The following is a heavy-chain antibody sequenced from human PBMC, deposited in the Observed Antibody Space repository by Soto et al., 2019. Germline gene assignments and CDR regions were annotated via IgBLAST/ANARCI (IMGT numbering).Heavy chain of an antibody. D-gene: IGHD6-13*01. CDR3: AKEKHPSSSSVAAAGNFDY. V-gene: IGHV3-30*18. Sequence: GGSLILSCAASGFTFSSYCMHWVRQAPGKGLEWVAVISYDGSNKYYADSVKGRFTISRDNSKNTLYLQMNSLRAEDTAVYYCAKEKHPSSSSVAAAGNFDYWGQGTLVTVSS. CDR2: ISYDGSNK. J-gene: IGHJ4*02. CDR1: GFTFSSYC.